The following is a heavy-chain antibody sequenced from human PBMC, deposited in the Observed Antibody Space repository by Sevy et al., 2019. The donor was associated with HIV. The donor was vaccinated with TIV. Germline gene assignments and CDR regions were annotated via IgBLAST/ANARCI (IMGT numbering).Heavy chain of an antibody. D-gene: IGHD5-18*01. CDR1: GYTFTSYD. CDR3: ARTVMVTNYYYYGMDV. V-gene: IGHV1-8*01. J-gene: IGHJ6*02. CDR2: MNPNSGNT. Sequence: ASVKVSCKASGYTFTSYDINWVRQATGQGLEWMGWMNPNSGNTGYAQKFQGRVTMTRNTSISTAYMELSSLRSEDTAVYYCARTVMVTNYYYYGMDVWGQGTTVTVSS.